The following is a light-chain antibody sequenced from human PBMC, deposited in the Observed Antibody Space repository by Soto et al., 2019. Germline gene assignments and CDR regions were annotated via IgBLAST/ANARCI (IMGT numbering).Light chain of an antibody. Sequence: EIVLTQSPGTLSLSPGERATLSCRASQSVSSSYLAWYQQKHGQAPRLLIYGASSRATGIPDRFSGSGSGTDFTLTISRLEPEDFAVYYCQQYVNSPLAFGKGTKVEIK. J-gene: IGKJ1*01. V-gene: IGKV3-20*01. CDR1: QSVSSSY. CDR3: QQYVNSPLA. CDR2: GAS.